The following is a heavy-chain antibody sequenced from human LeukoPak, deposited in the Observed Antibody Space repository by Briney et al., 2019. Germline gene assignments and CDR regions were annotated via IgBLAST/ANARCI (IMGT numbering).Heavy chain of an antibody. J-gene: IGHJ4*02. CDR2: ISYDGSNK. V-gene: IGHV3-30-3*01. D-gene: IGHD3-3*01. Sequence: GGSLRLSCAASGFTFSSYAMHWVRQAPGKGLEWVADISYDGSNKYYADSVKGRFTISRDNSKNTLYLQMNSLRAEDTAVYYCARDLRRFLEWLKRTNFDYWGQGTLVTVSS. CDR1: GFTFSSYA. CDR3: ARDLRRFLEWLKRTNFDY.